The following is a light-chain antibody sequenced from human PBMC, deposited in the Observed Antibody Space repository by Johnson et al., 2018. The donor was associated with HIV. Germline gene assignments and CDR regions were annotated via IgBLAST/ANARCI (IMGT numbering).Light chain of an antibody. CDR1: SSNIGNNY. Sequence: QSVLTQPPSVSAAPGQKVTISCSGSSSNIGNNYVSWYQQIPGTAPKLLIYDNNKRPSGIPDRFSGSKSGTSATLGITGLQTGDEVDYYCGTWDSSLSTGGVFGTGTKVTVV. V-gene: IGLV1-51*01. J-gene: IGLJ1*01. CDR2: DNN. CDR3: GTWDSSLSTGGV.